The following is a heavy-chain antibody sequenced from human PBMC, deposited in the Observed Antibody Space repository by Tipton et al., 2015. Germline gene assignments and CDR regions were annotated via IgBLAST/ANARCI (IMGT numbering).Heavy chain of an antibody. CDR3: ARGHYVSGWYSHYFDL. Sequence: LRLCCTVSGGSISNYYWNWIRQPPGKGLEWIGYISYSGSPNYNPSLRSRVTISVDASKNQFSLQLNSITAADTAVYYCARGHYVSGWYSHYFDLWGRGSLVTVSS. CDR2: ISYSGSP. V-gene: IGHV4-59*12. D-gene: IGHD6-19*01. CDR1: GGSISNYY. J-gene: IGHJ2*01.